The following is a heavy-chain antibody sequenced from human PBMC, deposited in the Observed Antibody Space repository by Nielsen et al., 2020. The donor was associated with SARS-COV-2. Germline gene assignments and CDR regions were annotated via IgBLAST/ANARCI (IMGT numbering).Heavy chain of an antibody. CDR3: ARDFGYCKGATCTYYGMDV. D-gene: IGHD2-2*03. J-gene: IGHJ6*02. CDR2: IKSDGSGT. V-gene: IGHV3-74*03. Sequence: GGSLRLSCAASGFTFSTYWIHWVRQAPGKGLAWVSRIKSDGSGTTYADSVEGRFTISRDNAKNTLYLQMSSLRVEDTAVYYCARDFGYCKGATCTYYGMDVWGQGTTVTVSS. CDR1: GFTFSTYW.